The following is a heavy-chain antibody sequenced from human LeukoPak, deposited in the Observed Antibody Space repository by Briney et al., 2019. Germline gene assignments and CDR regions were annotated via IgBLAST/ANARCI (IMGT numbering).Heavy chain of an antibody. CDR1: GGSVSSSSYY. J-gene: IGHJ4*02. Sequence: PSETLSLTCTVSGGSVSSSSYYWGWIRQPPGKGLEWIGSIYYSGSTYYNPSLKSRVTISVDTSKNQFSLKLSSVTAADTAVYYCALAAAGSPTPPPFDYWGQGTLVTVSS. V-gene: IGHV4-39*07. CDR3: ALAAAGSPTPPPFDY. CDR2: IYYSGST. D-gene: IGHD6-13*01.